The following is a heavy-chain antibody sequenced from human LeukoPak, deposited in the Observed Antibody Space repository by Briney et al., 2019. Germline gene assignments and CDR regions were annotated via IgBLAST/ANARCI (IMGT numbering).Heavy chain of an antibody. V-gene: IGHV3-23*05. CDR3: ARQLGYCSAGTCYFDS. CDR2: IASGRSP. J-gene: IGHJ4*02. CDR1: GFTFNSYA. Sequence: PGGSLRLSCAASGFTFNSYAMAWVRQAPGKGLEWVSSIASGRSPSYADSLEGRLTMSSDNAKNTLYLRMDNLRAEDTAIYYCARQLGYCSAGTCYFDSWGQGTQVAVSS. D-gene: IGHD2-15*01.